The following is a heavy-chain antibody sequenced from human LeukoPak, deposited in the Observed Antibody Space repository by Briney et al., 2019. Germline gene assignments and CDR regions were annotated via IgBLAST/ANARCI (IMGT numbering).Heavy chain of an antibody. Sequence: ASVKVSCKASGYTFNGYYMHWVRQAPGQGLEWMGWINPNSGGINYAQDFQGRVTLTRDTSISTAYMELSRLRSDDTAMYYCARNLWFGESTDAFNIWGQGTMVTVSS. J-gene: IGHJ3*02. CDR3: ARNLWFGESTDAFNI. CDR1: GYTFNGYY. D-gene: IGHD3-10*01. CDR2: INPNSGGI. V-gene: IGHV1-2*02.